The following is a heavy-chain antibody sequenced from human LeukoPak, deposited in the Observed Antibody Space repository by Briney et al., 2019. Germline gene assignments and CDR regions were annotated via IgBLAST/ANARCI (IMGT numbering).Heavy chain of an antibody. D-gene: IGHD6-13*01. Sequence: GGSLRLSCAASGFTFDDYGMSWVRQASGKGLEWVSGINWNGGSTGYADSVKGRFTISRDNAKNTLYLQMNSLRAEDTALYYCARVIRGSSPNAYYYYMDVWGKGTTVTVSS. CDR3: ARVIRGSSPNAYYYYMDV. CDR1: GFTFDDYG. CDR2: INWNGGST. V-gene: IGHV3-20*04. J-gene: IGHJ6*03.